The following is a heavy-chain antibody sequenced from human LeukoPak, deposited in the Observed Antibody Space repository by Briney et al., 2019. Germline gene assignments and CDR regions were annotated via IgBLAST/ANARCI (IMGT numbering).Heavy chain of an antibody. CDR2: IKSKGDGGIT. CDR1: GSGFSFSNAW. V-gene: IGHV3-15*01. J-gene: IGHJ4*02. Sequence: GGSLRLSCAASGSGFSFSNAWMTWVRQAPGKGLEWVGRIKSKGDGGITDYAAPVKGRFTMSRDDSQSTLYLQMNSLKVEDTAIYYCSTDWYDYWGQGTLVTVSS. D-gene: IGHD6-13*01. CDR3: STDWYDY.